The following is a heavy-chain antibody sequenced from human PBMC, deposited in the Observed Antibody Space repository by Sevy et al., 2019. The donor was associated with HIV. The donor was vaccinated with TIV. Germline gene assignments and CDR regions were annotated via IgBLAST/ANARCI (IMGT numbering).Heavy chain of an antibody. V-gene: IGHV4-34*01. CDR3: ARRAWNYYDSSGFKGGYNWFDP. CDR2: INHSGST. J-gene: IGHJ5*02. Sequence: SETLSLTCAVYGGSFSGYYWSWIRQPPGKGLEWIGEINHSGSTNYNPSLKSRVTISVDTSKNQFSLKLSSVTAADTAVYYCARRAWNYYDSSGFKGGYNWFDPWGQRTMVTVSS. CDR1: GGSFSGYY. D-gene: IGHD3-22*01.